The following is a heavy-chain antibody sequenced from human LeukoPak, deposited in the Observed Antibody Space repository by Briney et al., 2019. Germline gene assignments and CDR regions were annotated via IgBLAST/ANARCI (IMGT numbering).Heavy chain of an antibody. CDR3: AKGKKGLLFVRGVDFDD. Sequence: PGGSLRLSCAASGFTFSSYWFHCVRQAPGKGLVWVSRINSDGSGTTYADSVKGRFTISRDNAKSTLFLQMNSLRAEDTAVYYCAKGKKGLLFVRGVDFDDWGQGTLVTVSS. V-gene: IGHV3-74*01. D-gene: IGHD3-10*01. J-gene: IGHJ4*02. CDR1: GFTFSSYW. CDR2: INSDGSGT.